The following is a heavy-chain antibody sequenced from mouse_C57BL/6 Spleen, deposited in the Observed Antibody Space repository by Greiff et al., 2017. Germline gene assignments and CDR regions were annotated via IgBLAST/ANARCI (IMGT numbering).Heavy chain of an antibody. CDR2: IYPGSGNT. CDR1: GYTFTNYW. Sequence: QVQLQQPGAELVKPGASVKMSCKASGYTFTNYWMNWVKQRPGHGLEWIGVIYPGSGNTNYNEKFKSKATLTVDTSSSTAYMQLSSLTSEDSAVYYCAMRLGDWGQGTSVTVSS. J-gene: IGHJ4*01. V-gene: IGHV1-55*01. CDR3: AMRLGD.